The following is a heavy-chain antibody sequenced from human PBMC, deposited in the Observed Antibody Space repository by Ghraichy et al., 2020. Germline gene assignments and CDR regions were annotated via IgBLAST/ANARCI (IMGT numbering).Heavy chain of an antibody. V-gene: IGHV3-23*01. CDR1: GFTFSSYA. Sequence: LSLTCAASGFTFSSYAMSWVRQAPGKGLECVSAISGSGGSTYYADSVKGRFTISRDNSKNTLYLQMNSLRAEDTAVYYCAKAGKYQLPNGNFDYWGQGTLVTVSS. J-gene: IGHJ4*02. D-gene: IGHD2-2*01. CDR2: ISGSGGST. CDR3: AKAGKYQLPNGNFDY.